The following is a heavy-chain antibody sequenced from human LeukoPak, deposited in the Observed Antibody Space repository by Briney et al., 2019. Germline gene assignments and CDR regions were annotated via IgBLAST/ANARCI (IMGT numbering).Heavy chain of an antibody. CDR1: GGSVSSGSYY. V-gene: IGHV4-61*01. CDR3: ARQPPYSSSWYYFDY. D-gene: IGHD6-13*01. CDR2: IYYSGST. Sequence: PSETLSLTCTVSGGSVSSGSYYWSWIRQPPGKGLEWIGYIYYSGSTNYNPSLKSRVTISVDTSKNQFSLKLSSVTAADTAVYYCARQPPYSSSWYYFDYWGQGTLVTVSS. J-gene: IGHJ4*02.